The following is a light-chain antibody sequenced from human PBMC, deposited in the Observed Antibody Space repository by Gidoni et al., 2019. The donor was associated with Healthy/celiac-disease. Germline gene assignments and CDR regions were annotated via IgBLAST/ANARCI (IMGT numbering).Light chain of an antibody. CDR2: AAS. CDR1: QSISSY. CDR3: QQSYSTPE. V-gene: IGKV1-39*01. J-gene: IGKJ3*01. Sequence: DIQMTQSPSSLSASVGDRVTITCRASQSISSYLNWYQQKPGKAPKLLIYAASSLQSGVTSRFSGSGSGTDCNITIRSMQPEDFATYYCQQSYSTPEFGPGTKVDIK.